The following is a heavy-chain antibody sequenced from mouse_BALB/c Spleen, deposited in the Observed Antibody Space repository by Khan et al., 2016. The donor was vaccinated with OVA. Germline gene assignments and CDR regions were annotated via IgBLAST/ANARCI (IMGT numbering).Heavy chain of an antibody. D-gene: IGHD1-1*01. Sequence: VQLQESGAELVKAGASVKMSCKASGYTFTSYWMHWVKQRLGQGLEWFAETNPTNGRTYYNEKFKSKATLTVDKSSSTAYMLLSGPTFEDSAVYHCARIKKIVATYFDYWGQGTTLTVSS. J-gene: IGHJ2*01. CDR3: ARIKKIVATYFDY. CDR1: GYTFTSYW. V-gene: IGHV1S81*02. CDR2: TNPTNGRT.